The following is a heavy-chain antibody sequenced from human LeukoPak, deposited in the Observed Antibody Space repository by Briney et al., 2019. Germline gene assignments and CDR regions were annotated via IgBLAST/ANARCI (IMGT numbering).Heavy chain of an antibody. J-gene: IGHJ4*02. CDR3: AKVIAAMFDY. V-gene: IGHV3-30*02. Sequence: GRSLRLSCAASGFTFSSYGMHWVRQAPGKGLEWVVVIRYDGSNKYHADSVKGRFTISRDNSKNTLYLQMNSLRAEDTAVYYCAKVIAAMFDYWGQGTLVTVSS. D-gene: IGHD2-2*01. CDR1: GFTFSSYG. CDR2: IRYDGSNK.